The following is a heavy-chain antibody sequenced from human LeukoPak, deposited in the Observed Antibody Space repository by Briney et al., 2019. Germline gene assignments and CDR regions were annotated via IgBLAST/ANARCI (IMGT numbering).Heavy chain of an antibody. Sequence: PGGSLRLSCAASGFTFSSYAMHWVRQAPGKGLEWVAVISYDGSNKYYADSVKGRFTISRDNSKNTLYLQMNSLRAEDTAVYYCARETGYLEVGSAYDAFDVWGRGTMVTVST. CDR1: GFTFSSYA. CDR3: ARETGYLEVGSAYDAFDV. CDR2: ISYDGSNK. D-gene: IGHD2-2*01. V-gene: IGHV3-30-3*01. J-gene: IGHJ3*01.